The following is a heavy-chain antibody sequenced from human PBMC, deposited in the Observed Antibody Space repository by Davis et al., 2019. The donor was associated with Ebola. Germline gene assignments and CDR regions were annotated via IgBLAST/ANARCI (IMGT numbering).Heavy chain of an antibody. J-gene: IGHJ6*04. CDR1: GFTFSSYG. D-gene: IGHD2-2*01. CDR2: ISYDGSNK. Sequence: GESLRLSCAASGFTFSSYGMHWVRQAPGKGLEWVAVISYDGSNKYYADSVKGRFTISRDNSKNTLYLQMNSLRAEDTAVYYCARDFGDIVVVPAAIGYYYYYGMDVWGKGTTVTVSS. CDR3: ARDFGDIVVVPAAIGYYYYYGMDV. V-gene: IGHV3-30*03.